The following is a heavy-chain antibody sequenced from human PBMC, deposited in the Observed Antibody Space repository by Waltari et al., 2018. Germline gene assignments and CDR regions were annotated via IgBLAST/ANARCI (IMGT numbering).Heavy chain of an antibody. CDR1: GFSLSTSGVG. Sequence: QITLKESGPTLVKPTQTLTLTCTFSGFSLSTSGVGVASPLPPPGKALEWLALIYWDDDKPYRPSLKSRLTITKDTSKNQVVLTMTNMDPVDTATYFCAHKQYYYSTTGYSTFYFDYWGQGTLVTVSS. CDR2: IYWDDDK. J-gene: IGHJ4*02. V-gene: IGHV2-5*02. D-gene: IGHD3-22*01. CDR3: AHKQYYYSTTGYSTFYFDY.